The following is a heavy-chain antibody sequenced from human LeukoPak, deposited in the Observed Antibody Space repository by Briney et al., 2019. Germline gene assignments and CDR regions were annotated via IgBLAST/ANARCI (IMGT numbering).Heavy chain of an antibody. J-gene: IGHJ4*02. Sequence: SETLSLTCAVYGGSFSGYYWSWIRQPPGKGLEWIGEINHGGSTNCNPSLKSRVTISIDMSKNQFSLKLNSVTAADTAVYYCARGRDGYNNYWGQGTLVTVSS. D-gene: IGHD5-24*01. CDR2: INHGGST. CDR1: GGSFSGYY. V-gene: IGHV4-34*01. CDR3: ARGRDGYNNY.